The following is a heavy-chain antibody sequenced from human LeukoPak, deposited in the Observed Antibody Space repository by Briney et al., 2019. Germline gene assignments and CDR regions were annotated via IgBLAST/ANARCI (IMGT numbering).Heavy chain of an antibody. J-gene: IGHJ5*02. Sequence: GGSLRLSCAASGFTVSSNYMSWVRQAPGKGLEWVPVIYSGGSTYYADSVKGRFTISRDNSKNTLYLQMNSLRAEDTAVYYCARDRDYGRGGIDPWGQGTLVTVSS. CDR2: IYSGGST. CDR1: GFTVSSNY. V-gene: IGHV3-53*01. CDR3: ARDRDYGRGGIDP. D-gene: IGHD4-17*01.